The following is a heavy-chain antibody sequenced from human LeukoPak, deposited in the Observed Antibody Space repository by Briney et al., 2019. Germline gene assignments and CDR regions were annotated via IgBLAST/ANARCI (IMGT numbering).Heavy chain of an antibody. CDR1: GFTFTNYG. CDR3: ARGYSGTYRFGY. CDR2: IVGSGVTT. D-gene: IGHD1-26*01. J-gene: IGHJ4*02. V-gene: IGHV3-23*01. Sequence: GGTLRLSCVASGFTFTNYGMNWVRQAPGKGLEWVSGIVGSGVTTYYADSVKGRFTISRDNSKNTLYLEMSSLRAEDTAVYYCARGYSGTYRFGYWGQGTLVTVSS.